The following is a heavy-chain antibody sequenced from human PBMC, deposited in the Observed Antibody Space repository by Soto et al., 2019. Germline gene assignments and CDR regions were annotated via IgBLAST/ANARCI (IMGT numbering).Heavy chain of an antibody. CDR2: IIPIFGTA. CDR1: GGTFSSYA. J-gene: IGHJ4*02. Sequence: ASVKVSCKASGGTFSSYAISWVRQAPGQGLEWMGGIIPIFGTANYAQKFQGRVTITADESTSTAYMELSSLRSEDTAVYYCARALYPMKGLNRTDDDYWGQGTLVTVSS. V-gene: IGHV1-69*13. D-gene: IGHD3-16*01. CDR3: ARALYPMKGLNRTDDDY.